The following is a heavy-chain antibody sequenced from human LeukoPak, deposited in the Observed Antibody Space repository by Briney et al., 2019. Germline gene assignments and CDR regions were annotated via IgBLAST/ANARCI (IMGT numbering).Heavy chain of an antibody. J-gene: IGHJ5*02. CDR2: IKQDGSEK. D-gene: IGHD6-19*01. Sequence: PGGSLRLSCAASGFTLSNSWMSWVRQAPGKGLEWVANIKQDGSEKYYVESVKGRFSISRDNTKNSLYLQMNSLRAEDTAVYYGARDVTVAGTRRFDPWGQGTLVTVSS. CDR1: GFTLSNSW. V-gene: IGHV3-7*01. CDR3: ARDVTVAGTRRFDP.